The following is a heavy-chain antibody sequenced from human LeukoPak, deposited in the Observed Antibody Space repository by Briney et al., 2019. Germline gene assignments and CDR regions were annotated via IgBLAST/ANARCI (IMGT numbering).Heavy chain of an antibody. CDR2: LYYTGST. CDR3: ARHGSGYSSVFDY. V-gene: IGHV4-59*08. J-gene: IGHJ4*02. CDR1: GGSITNYY. Sequence: KPSETLSLICTVSGGSITNYYWSWIRQPPGKGLEWIGYLYYTGSTNYNPSLKSRVTISADMSKNQFSLRLRSMTAADTAVYYCARHGSGYSSVFDYWGQGTLVTVSS. D-gene: IGHD6-19*01.